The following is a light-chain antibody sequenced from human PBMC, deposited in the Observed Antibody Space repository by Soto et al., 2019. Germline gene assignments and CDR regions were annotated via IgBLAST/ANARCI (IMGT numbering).Light chain of an antibody. CDR2: DVS. V-gene: IGLV2-14*01. CDR1: SSDVGGYNY. CDR3: SSYTSSSTSLYV. J-gene: IGLJ1*01. Sequence: QSVLTQPASVSGSPGQSITISCTGTSSDVGGYNYVSWYQQHPGKAPKLMIYDVSNRPSGVSNRFSGSKSGNTASLTFSGLQAEDEADYYCSSYTSSSTSLYVFGTGTKVTVL.